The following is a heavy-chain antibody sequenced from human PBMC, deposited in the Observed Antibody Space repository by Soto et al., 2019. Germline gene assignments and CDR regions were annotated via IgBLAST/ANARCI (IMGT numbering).Heavy chain of an antibody. V-gene: IGHV4-31*03. CDR1: GGSISSGDCY. CDR3: ARVTSGTYYYGVDV. J-gene: IGHJ6*02. D-gene: IGHD3-3*01. Sequence: SETLSLTCTVSGGSISSGDCYWSWIRQHPGKGLEWIGYIYYSGSTYYNPSLKSRVTISVDTSKNQFSLNLSSVTAADTAVYYCARVTSGTYYYGVDVWGQGTTVTVSS. CDR2: IYYSGST.